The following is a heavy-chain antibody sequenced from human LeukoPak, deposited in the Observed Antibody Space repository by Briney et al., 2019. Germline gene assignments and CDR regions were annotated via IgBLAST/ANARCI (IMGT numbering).Heavy chain of an antibody. CDR3: ARSLRQLYNWFDP. J-gene: IGHJ5*02. V-gene: IGHV1-69*06. CDR2: IIPIFGTA. Sequence: SVKVSCKASGGTFSSYAISWVRQAPGQGLEWMGGIIPIFGTANYAQKFQGRVTITADKSTSTAYMELSSLRSEDTAVYYCARSLRQLYNWFDPWGQGTLVTVSS. CDR1: GGTFSSYA.